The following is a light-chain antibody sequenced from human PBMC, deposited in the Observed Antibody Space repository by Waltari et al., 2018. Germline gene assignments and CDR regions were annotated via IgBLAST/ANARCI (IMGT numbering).Light chain of an antibody. Sequence: EVVLTQSPGTLSLSPGERDPLSCRASQGIGRSLVWYQQRPGQAPRLLIYGASIRATGVPDRFSGSGSGTDFSLTISRLDPEDFAVYFCQKYERLPATFGQGTKVEI. CDR2: GAS. CDR1: QGIGRS. CDR3: QKYERLPAT. J-gene: IGKJ1*01. V-gene: IGKV3-20*01.